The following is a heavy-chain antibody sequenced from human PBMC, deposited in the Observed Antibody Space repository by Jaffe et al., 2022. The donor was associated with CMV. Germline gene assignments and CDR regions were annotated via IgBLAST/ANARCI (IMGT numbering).Heavy chain of an antibody. Sequence: EVQLVQSGAEVKKPGESLKISCKGSGYIFAAYWIGWVRQMPGKGLEWMGIIYPGDSETRYSPSFQGQVTISADKSINTAYLQWSSLKASDTAIYYCARGLISGSGSSPNFGYWGQGTLVTVSS. CDR3: ARGLISGSGSSPNFGY. CDR2: IYPGDSET. D-gene: IGHD3-10*01. CDR1: GYIFAAYW. J-gene: IGHJ4*02. V-gene: IGHV5-51*01.